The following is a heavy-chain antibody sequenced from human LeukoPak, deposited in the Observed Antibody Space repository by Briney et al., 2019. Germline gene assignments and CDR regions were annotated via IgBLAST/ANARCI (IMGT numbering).Heavy chain of an antibody. V-gene: IGHV1-69*05. D-gene: IGHD4-23*01. J-gene: IGHJ3*02. Sequence: SVKVSCKASGGTFSSYAISWVRQAPGQGLEWMGGIIPIFGTANYAQKFQGRVTITTDESTSTAYMELSSLRSEDTAVYYCAREKPNYGGPLENAFDIWGQGTMVTVSS. CDR2: IIPIFGTA. CDR1: GGTFSSYA. CDR3: AREKPNYGGPLENAFDI.